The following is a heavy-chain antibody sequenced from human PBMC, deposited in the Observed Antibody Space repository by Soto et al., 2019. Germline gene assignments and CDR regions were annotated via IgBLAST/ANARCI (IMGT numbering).Heavy chain of an antibody. Sequence: QVQLVQSGAEVRKPGASVKVSCKASGYPYTNSYMHWVRQAPGPGLEWMAWIHPNTGGTNYAQKFQGRVAMTRDTSVSTVYMELNRLTSDDTAIYFCASDFRTRGWFRQAGNFAMDVWGQGTTVTVS. CDR3: ASDFRTRGWFRQAGNFAMDV. V-gene: IGHV1-2*02. J-gene: IGHJ6*02. CDR2: IHPNTGGT. D-gene: IGHD6-19*01. CDR1: GYPYTNSY.